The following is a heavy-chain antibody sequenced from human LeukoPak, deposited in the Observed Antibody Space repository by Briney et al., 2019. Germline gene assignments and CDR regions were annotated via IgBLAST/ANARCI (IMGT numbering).Heavy chain of an antibody. CDR1: GYTLTELS. J-gene: IGHJ3*02. V-gene: IGHV1-24*01. Sequence: ASVKVSCKVSGYTLTELSMHWVRQAPGKGLEWMGGFDPEDGETIYAQKFQGRVTMTEDTSTDTAYMELSSLRSEDTAVYYCATPFCGGGSCSDAFDIGGQGKRVTVS. CDR3: ATPFCGGGSCSDAFDI. CDR2: FDPEDGET. D-gene: IGHD2-15*01.